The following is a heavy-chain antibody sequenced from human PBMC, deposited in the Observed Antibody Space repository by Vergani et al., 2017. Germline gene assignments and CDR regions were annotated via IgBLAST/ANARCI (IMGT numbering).Heavy chain of an antibody. CDR3: ARGDGYNFDY. V-gene: IGHV4-39*01. Sequence: QLQLQESGPGLVKPSETLSLTCTVSGGSISSSSYYWGWIRQPPGKGLEWIGSIYYSGSTYYNPSLMSRVTISVDTSKNQFSLKLSSVTAADTAVYYCARGDGYNFDYWGQGTLVTVSS. CDR1: GGSISSSSYY. D-gene: IGHD5-24*01. J-gene: IGHJ4*02. CDR2: IYYSGST.